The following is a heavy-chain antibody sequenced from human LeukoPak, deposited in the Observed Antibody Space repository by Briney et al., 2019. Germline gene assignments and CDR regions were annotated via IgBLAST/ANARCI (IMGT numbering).Heavy chain of an antibody. V-gene: IGHV3-30*18. CDR1: GFTFSSSG. Sequence: PGGSLRLSCAASGFTFSSSGMHWVRQAPGKGLEWVAVISYDGSDKYYGDSVKGRFTISRDNSKNTLFLQMNSLRADDTAVYYCAKVPASSWYPPLFDYWGQGTLVTVSS. CDR3: AKVPASSWYPPLFDY. CDR2: ISYDGSDK. J-gene: IGHJ4*02. D-gene: IGHD6-13*01.